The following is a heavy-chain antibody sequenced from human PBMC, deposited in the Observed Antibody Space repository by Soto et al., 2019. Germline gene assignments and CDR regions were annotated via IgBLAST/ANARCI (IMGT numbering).Heavy chain of an antibody. J-gene: IGHJ4*02. D-gene: IGHD3-22*01. CDR2: IYTGGGT. CDR1: GFPVTSNY. Sequence: EVHLVESGGGLIQTGGSLRLSCAASGFPVTSNYMSWVRRAPGKGLAWVSLIYTGGGTYFADSVKGRFSISRDKSKNTVYLDMNSLRAEDTAVYYCAREQNYYYDTTGYYMGLFDSWGQGTLVTVSS. CDR3: AREQNYYYDTTGYYMGLFDS. V-gene: IGHV3-53*01.